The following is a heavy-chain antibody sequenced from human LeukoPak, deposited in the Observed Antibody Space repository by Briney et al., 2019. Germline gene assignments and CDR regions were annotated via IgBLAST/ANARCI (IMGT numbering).Heavy chain of an antibody. CDR3: AKRPGSGSYYFDY. J-gene: IGHJ4*02. Sequence: GGSLRLSCAASGFTFSSYSMNWVRQAPGKGLEWVSSISSSSSYIYYADSVKGRFTISRDNAKNSLYLQMNSLRAEDTAVYYCAKRPGSGSYYFDYWGQGTLVTVSS. D-gene: IGHD3-10*01. V-gene: IGHV3-21*04. CDR1: GFTFSSYS. CDR2: ISSSSSYI.